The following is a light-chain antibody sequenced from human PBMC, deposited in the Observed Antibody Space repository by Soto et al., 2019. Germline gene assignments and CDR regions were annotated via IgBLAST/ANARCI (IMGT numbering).Light chain of an antibody. Sequence: DFQLTQSPSTVSASVGDRVTITCRTSKTTGTWMAWYQQKPGKAPKLLIYDASRLEIGTPSRFRGSGVGAEFALTITXLHPDDFATYFCQRYTTYSWMFGQGTKVDI. CDR2: DAS. CDR1: KTTGTW. V-gene: IGKV1-5*01. CDR3: QRYTTYSWM. J-gene: IGKJ1*01.